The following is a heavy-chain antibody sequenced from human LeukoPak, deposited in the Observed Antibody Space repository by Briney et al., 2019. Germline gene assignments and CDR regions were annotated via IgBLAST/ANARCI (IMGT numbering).Heavy chain of an antibody. CDR3: ARDLGDY. Sequence: GRSLRLSCAASGFTFSSYAMHWVRQAPGKGPEWVAVISYDGSNKYYADSVKGRFTISRDNSKNTLYLQMNSLRAEDTAVYYCARDLGDYWGQGTLVTVSS. V-gene: IGHV3-30-3*01. CDR1: GFTFSSYA. J-gene: IGHJ4*02. CDR2: ISYDGSNK.